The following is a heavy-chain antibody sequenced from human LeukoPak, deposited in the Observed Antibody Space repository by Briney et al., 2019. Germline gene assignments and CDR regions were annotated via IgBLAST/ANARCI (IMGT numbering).Heavy chain of an antibody. CDR3: ARRAAAVGTYYMDV. CDR2: IYYSGGT. Sequence: SETLSLTCTVSGGSINSYYWNWIRQSPGKGLEWVGYIYYSGGTNYNPSLKSRVTIAVDTSKNQFSLKLSSVTAADTAVYYCARRAAAVGTYYMDVWGKGTTVTASS. J-gene: IGHJ6*03. V-gene: IGHV4-59*01. D-gene: IGHD6-13*01. CDR1: GGSINSYY.